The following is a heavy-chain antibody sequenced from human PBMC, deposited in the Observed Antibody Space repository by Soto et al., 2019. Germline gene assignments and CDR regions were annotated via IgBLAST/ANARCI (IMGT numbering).Heavy chain of an antibody. V-gene: IGHV4-34*01. Sequence: QVQLQQWGAGPLRPLETLSLTCGVSGGSFSGYYWAWIRQSPGKGLEWIGEINDRGSINYNPSLKSQVSISVDTSKNHYSLNLRSVTAADTAVYYGARESHDILTGPPWVWYFDLWGRGTLVTVSS. CDR3: ARESHDILTGPPWVWYFDL. CDR2: INDRGSI. CDR1: GGSFSGYY. D-gene: IGHD3-9*01. J-gene: IGHJ2*01.